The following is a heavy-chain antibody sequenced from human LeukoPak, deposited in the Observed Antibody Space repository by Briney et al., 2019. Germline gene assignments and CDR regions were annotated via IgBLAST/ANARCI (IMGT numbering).Heavy chain of an antibody. V-gene: IGHV4-59*12. Sequence: KPSETLSLTCSVSGASISGNYGSWIRQPPGKGLEFIGYMFHSGSTNYNPSLKSRVITSLDASKNQFSLKLFSVTAADTAVYYCARLGQTVTGFYSLDIWGQGTMVTVSS. CDR2: MFHSGST. J-gene: IGHJ3*02. D-gene: IGHD3-9*01. CDR1: GASISGNY. CDR3: ARLGQTVTGFYSLDI.